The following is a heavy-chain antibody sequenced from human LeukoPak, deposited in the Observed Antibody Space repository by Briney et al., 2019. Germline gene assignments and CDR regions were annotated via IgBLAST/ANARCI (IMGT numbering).Heavy chain of an antibody. Sequence: GASVKVSCKASGYTFTSYDINWMRQATGQGLEWMGWMNPNSGNTGYAQKFQGRVTMTRNTSISTAYMELSSLRSEDTAVYYCARGFAFLDTAMVTTPLFDYWGQGTLVTVSS. J-gene: IGHJ4*02. CDR3: ARGFAFLDTAMVTTPLFDY. CDR1: GYTFTSYD. V-gene: IGHV1-8*01. CDR2: MNPNSGNT. D-gene: IGHD5-18*01.